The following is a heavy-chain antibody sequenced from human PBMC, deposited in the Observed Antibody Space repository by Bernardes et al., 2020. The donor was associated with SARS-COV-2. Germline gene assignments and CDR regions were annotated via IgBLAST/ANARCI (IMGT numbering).Heavy chain of an antibody. CDR2: TRNKANFYMA. CDR3: ARTIPGGTAYSPRSYYYGMDV. Sequence: GGSLRLSCAASGFAFSDHYIEWVRLAPGKGLEWVGRTRNKANFYMADYAASIKGRFTIFRDDSKSFVYLQMNSLKADDTAVYFCARTIPGGTAYSPRSYYYGMDVWGQGTTVTVSS. CDR1: GFAFSDHY. V-gene: IGHV3-72*01. J-gene: IGHJ6*02. D-gene: IGHD1-26*01.